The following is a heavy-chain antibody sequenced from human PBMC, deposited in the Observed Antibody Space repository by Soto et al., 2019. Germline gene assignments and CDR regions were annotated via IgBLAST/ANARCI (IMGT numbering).Heavy chain of an antibody. D-gene: IGHD2-15*01. V-gene: IGHV1-69*04. J-gene: IGHJ6*03. CDR1: GGTFSSYT. CDR2: IIPILGIA. CDR3: ARDIKEVVVVVAARYYYHYMDV. Sequence: ASVKVSCKASGGTFSSYTISWVRQARGQGLERMGRIIPILGIANYAQKFQGRVTITADKSTSTAYMELSSLRSEDTAVYYCARDIKEVVVVVAARYYYHYMDVWGKGTTVTVSS.